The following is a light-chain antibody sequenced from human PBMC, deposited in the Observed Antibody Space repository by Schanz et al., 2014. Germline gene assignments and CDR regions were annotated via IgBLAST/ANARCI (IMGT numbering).Light chain of an antibody. CDR3: CSSTGISTLWV. Sequence: QSVLTQPASVSGSPGQSITISCTATISDLTGFSYVSWYQQSPDKAPKLMIYDVTNRPSGVSNRFSGSKSGNTAYLTISGLQAEDEADYYCCSSTGISTLWVFGGGTKLTV. CDR2: DVT. J-gene: IGLJ3*02. CDR1: ISDLTGFSY. V-gene: IGLV2-14*01.